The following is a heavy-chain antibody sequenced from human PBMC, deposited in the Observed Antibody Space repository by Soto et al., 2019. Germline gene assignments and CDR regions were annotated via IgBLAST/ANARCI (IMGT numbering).Heavy chain of an antibody. D-gene: IGHD2-8*01. V-gene: IGHV3-15*01. CDR3: TTTRAGTNVLDN. Sequence: EVQLVESGGGLVEPGGYLRLSCAASGITFSNAWMNWVRKAPGKGLEYIGRIRSKTDGGTTEYAAPVEGRFTVSRDDSKNTLYLQMSGLKTEDTAVYYCTTTRAGTNVLDNWGQGTLVSVSS. CDR1: GITFSNAW. CDR2: IRSKTDGGTT. J-gene: IGHJ3*02.